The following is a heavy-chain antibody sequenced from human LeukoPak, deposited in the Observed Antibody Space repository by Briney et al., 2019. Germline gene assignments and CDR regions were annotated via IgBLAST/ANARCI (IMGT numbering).Heavy chain of an antibody. D-gene: IGHD2-8*01. V-gene: IGHV3-73*01. CDR3: TPIALDGSGFDY. Sequence: AGGSLKLSCAASGFIFSDYVIHWVRQASGKGLEWVGRIRSRANGYATVYGASVKGRFTISRDDSKDTAYLQMSSLKTDDTAVYYCTPIALDGSGFDYWGQGTLVTVSS. CDR1: GFIFSDYV. CDR2: IRSRANGYAT. J-gene: IGHJ4*02.